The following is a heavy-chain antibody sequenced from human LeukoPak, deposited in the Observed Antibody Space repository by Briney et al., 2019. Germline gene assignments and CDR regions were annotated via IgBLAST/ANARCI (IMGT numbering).Heavy chain of an antibody. CDR1: GFTFSSYS. J-gene: IGHJ4*02. D-gene: IGHD1-26*01. CDR2: ISSSSSYI. Sequence: GGSLRLSCAASGFTFSSYSMNWVRQAPGKGLEWVSSISSSSSYIYYADSVKGRFTISRDNAKNSLYLQMNSLRAEDTAVYYCAVGATTSYYFDYWGQGTLVTVSS. V-gene: IGHV3-21*01. CDR3: AVGATTSYYFDY.